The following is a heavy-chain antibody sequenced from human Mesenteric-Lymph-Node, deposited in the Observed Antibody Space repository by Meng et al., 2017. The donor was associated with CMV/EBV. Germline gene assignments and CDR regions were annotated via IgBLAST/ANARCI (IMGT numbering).Heavy chain of an antibody. J-gene: IGHJ6*02. Sequence: GGSLRLSCAASGFTFSSYNMNWVRQAPGKGRGWVSAISGTTTYIYYADSVKGRFTISRDNAKNSLYLQMNSLRAEDTAVYYCARDGYTYNHGMDVWGQGTTVTVSS. CDR2: ISGTTTYI. D-gene: IGHD5-24*01. V-gene: IGHV3-21*01. CDR1: GFTFSSYN. CDR3: ARDGYTYNHGMDV.